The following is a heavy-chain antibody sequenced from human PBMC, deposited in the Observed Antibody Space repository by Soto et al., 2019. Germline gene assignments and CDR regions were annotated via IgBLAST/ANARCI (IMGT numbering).Heavy chain of an antibody. CDR3: ARGAGGDIVVVPAAIEGPNWFDP. CDR2: MNPNSGNT. J-gene: IGHJ5*02. CDR1: GYTFTSYD. D-gene: IGHD2-2*02. Sequence: ASVKVSCKASGYTFTSYDINWVRQATGQGLEWMGWMNPNSGNTGYAQKFQGRVTMTRNTSISTAYMELSSLRSEDTAVYYCARGAGGDIVVVPAAIEGPNWFDPWGQGTLVTVSS. V-gene: IGHV1-8*02.